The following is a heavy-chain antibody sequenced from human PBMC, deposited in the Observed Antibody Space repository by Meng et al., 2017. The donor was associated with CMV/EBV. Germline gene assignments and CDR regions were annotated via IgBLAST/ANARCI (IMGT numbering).Heavy chain of an antibody. D-gene: IGHD1-1*01. CDR2: INSDGSIR. CDR1: GFTFSSYW. CDR3: ARRYNWNDGSWGIVVGEDWTPTNYYYYGMDV. J-gene: IGHJ6*02. V-gene: IGHV3-74*03. Sequence: GESLKISCAASGFTFSSYWMYWVRQAPGKGLVWVSRINSDGSIRTYADSVKGRFTISRDNAKNSLYLQMNSLRAEDTAVYYCARRYNWNDGSWGIVVGEDWTPTNYYYYGMDVWGQGTTVTVSS.